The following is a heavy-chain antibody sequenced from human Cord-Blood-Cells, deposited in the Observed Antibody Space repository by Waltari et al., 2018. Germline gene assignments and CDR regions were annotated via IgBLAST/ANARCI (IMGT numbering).Heavy chain of an antibody. CDR3: ASGSYYYYCGMDV. Sequence: QVQLQQWGAGLLKPSATLSLTCAVYGGSFSGYYWSWIRQPPGKGLEWIGEIKHSRTTNCNPSLKRRVTISVDTPKSKCSLKLSSVTAADTAVYYCASGSYYYYCGMDVWGQGTTVTVSS. CDR2: IKHSRTT. J-gene: IGHJ6*02. CDR1: GGSFSGYY. V-gene: IGHV4-34*01.